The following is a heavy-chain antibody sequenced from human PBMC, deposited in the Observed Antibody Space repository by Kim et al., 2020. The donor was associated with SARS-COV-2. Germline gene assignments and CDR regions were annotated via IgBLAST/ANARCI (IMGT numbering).Heavy chain of an antibody. CDR1: GYTFTSYY. CDR2: INPSGGST. V-gene: IGHV1-46*01. CDR3: ARDGWRITMVRGDAYWYFDL. D-gene: IGHD3-10*01. Sequence: ASVKVSCKASGYTFTSYYMHWVRQAPGQGLEWMGIINPSGGSTSYAQKFQGRVTMTRDTSTSTVYMELSSLRSEDTAVYYCARDGWRITMVRGDAYWYFDLWGRGTLVTVSS. J-gene: IGHJ2*01.